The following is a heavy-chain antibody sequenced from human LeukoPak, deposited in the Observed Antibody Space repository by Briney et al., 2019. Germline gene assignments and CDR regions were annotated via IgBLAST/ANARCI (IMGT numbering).Heavy chain of an antibody. D-gene: IGHD3-22*01. J-gene: IGHJ4*02. CDR1: GFIFSSYW. CDR2: INSDGSST. V-gene: IGHV3-74*01. Sequence: PGGSLRLSCAASGFIFSSYWMHWVRQAPGKGLVWVSRINSDGSSTSYADSVKGRFTISRDNAKNTVYLQMNSLRAEDTAVYYCARSLGSSGYQDYWGQGTLVTVSS. CDR3: ARSLGSSGYQDY.